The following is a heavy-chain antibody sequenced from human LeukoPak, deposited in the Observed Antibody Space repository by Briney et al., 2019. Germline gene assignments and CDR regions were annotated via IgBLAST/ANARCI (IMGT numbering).Heavy chain of an antibody. CDR2: INSDSNTI. D-gene: IGHD2-15*01. CDR3: ARDRMGGSFDY. Sequence: GGSLRLSCAASGFTFNTYWMNWVRQAPGKGLVWVSFINSDSNTIYYADSVKGRFTISRDNAKNSLYLQMNSLRVEDTAVYYCARDRMGGSFDYWGQGTLVTVSS. V-gene: IGHV3-48*01. J-gene: IGHJ4*02. CDR1: GFTFNTYW.